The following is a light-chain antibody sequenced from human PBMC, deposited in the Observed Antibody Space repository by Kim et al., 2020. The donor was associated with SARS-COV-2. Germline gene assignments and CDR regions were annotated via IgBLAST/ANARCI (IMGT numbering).Light chain of an antibody. CDR2: GKN. V-gene: IGLV3-19*01. J-gene: IGLJ2*01. CDR1: SLRLYY. Sequence: SSELTQDPAVSVALGQTVTITCQGDSLRLYYASWYQQKPGQAPQLVIYGKNSRPSGIPDRFSGSSSGNTASLTITGAQAEDEADYYCNSRDNSGYYVVFGGGTHLTVL. CDR3: NSRDNSGYYVV.